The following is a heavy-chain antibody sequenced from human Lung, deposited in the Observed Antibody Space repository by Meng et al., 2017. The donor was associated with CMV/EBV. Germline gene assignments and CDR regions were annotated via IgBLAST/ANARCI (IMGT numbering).Heavy chain of an antibody. Sequence: ASVKVSXKASGYTFNSYGISWVRQAPGQGLEWVGWISAYNGNTNFAEQFKGRVTMTTDTSTTTAYLELRSLRSDDTAVYYCARAGYSDAPAPVEWGQGTRVNGAS. D-gene: IGHD5-18*01. V-gene: IGHV1-18*01. J-gene: IGHJ4*02. CDR2: ISAYNGNT. CDR3: ARAGYSDAPAPVE. CDR1: GYTFNSYG.